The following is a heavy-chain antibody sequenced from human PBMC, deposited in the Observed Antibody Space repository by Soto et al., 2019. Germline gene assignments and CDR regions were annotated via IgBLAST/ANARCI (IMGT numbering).Heavy chain of an antibody. CDR3: ARGPGLLPLGYFDY. CDR2: IYSSGKT. J-gene: IGHJ4*02. CDR1: GASINNSY. V-gene: IGHV4-4*07. Sequence: ETLSLTCTVSGASINNSYWSWIRQPSGNGLEWIGRIYSSGKTNYNSSLKSRVTMSVDTSKNQFSLNLGSVTAADTAVYYCARGPGLLPLGYFDYWDQGTLVTVSS.